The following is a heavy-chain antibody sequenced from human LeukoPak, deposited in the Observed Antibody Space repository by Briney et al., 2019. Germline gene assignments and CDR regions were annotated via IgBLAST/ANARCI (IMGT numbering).Heavy chain of an antibody. CDR2: VNSDGSWT. CDR1: GNYW. Sequence: GGSLRLSCAASGNYWIHWVRQAPGKGLVWVSHVNSDGSWTSHADSVKGRFTISKDNAKNTVYLQMNNLRTEDTAVYYRVSFYETNWGRGTLVTVSS. V-gene: IGHV3-74*01. J-gene: IGHJ4*02. CDR3: VSFYETN. D-gene: IGHD2-2*01.